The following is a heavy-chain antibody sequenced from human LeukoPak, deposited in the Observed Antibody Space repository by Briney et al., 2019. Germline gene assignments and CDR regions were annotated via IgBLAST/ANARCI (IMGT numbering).Heavy chain of an antibody. J-gene: IGHJ4*02. V-gene: IGHV3-23*01. Sequence: GGSLRLACEASGFSFNTYAMNWVRQAPGKGLEWGSAISGNGVNTHYVDSLKGRFIISRDNCKNTVYLQMSSLIAGDTAVYYCARVQKDAFGDYGNDYWGQGTLVTVSS. CDR2: ISGNGVNT. CDR1: GFSFNTYA. CDR3: ARVQKDAFGDYGNDY. D-gene: IGHD4-17*01.